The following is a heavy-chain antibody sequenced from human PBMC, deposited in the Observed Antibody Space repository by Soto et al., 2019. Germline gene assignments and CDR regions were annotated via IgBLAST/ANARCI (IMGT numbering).Heavy chain of an antibody. Sequence: SETLSLTCTVSGGSISSYYWSWIRQPPGKGLEWIGYIYYSGSTNYNPSLKSRVTISVDTSKNQFSLKLSSVTAADTAVYYCAVGAVAGTLDYWGQGTLVTVSS. CDR1: GGSISSYY. CDR3: AVGAVAGTLDY. J-gene: IGHJ4*02. CDR2: IYYSGST. D-gene: IGHD6-19*01. V-gene: IGHV4-59*01.